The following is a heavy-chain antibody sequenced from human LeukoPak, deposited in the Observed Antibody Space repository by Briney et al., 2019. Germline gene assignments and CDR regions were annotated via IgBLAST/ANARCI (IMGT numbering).Heavy chain of an antibody. V-gene: IGHV4-59*08. Sequence: SETLSLTCTVSGGSISSYYWSRIRQPPGKGLEWIGYIYYSGSTNYNPSLKSRVTISVDTSKNQFSLKLSSVTPADTAVYYCARHEAVAGTADAFDIWGQGTMVTVSS. CDR2: IYYSGST. D-gene: IGHD6-19*01. J-gene: IGHJ3*02. CDR1: GGSISSYY. CDR3: ARHEAVAGTADAFDI.